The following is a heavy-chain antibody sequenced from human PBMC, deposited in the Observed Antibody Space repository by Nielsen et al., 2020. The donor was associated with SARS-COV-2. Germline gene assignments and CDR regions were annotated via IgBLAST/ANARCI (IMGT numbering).Heavy chain of an antibody. CDR3: ARGRHCTGGSCYLTVPRATVRFDP. Sequence: SETLSLTCAVYGGTFTGYYCTWIPQPPGNGLEWIGEINHSGSTNYNPPLKSRVTISVDTSKNQFSLKLSSVTAADTAVYYCARGRHCTGGSCYLTVPRATVRFDPWGQGTLVTVSS. CDR1: GGTFTGYY. V-gene: IGHV4-34*01. CDR2: INHSGST. J-gene: IGHJ5*02. D-gene: IGHD2-15*01.